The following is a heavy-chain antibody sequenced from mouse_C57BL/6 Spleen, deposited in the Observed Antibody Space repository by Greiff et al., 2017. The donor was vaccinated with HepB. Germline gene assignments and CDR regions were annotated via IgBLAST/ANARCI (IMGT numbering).Heavy chain of an antibody. CDR3: ARLYYGPSWGYFDV. D-gene: IGHD1-2*01. Sequence: QVTLKESGPGILQSSQTLSLTCSFSGFSLSTSGMGVSWIRQPSGKGLEWLAHIYWDDDKRYNPSLKSRLTISKDTSRNQVFLKITSVDTADTATYYCARLYYGPSWGYFDVWGTGTTVTVSS. CDR1: GFSLSTSGMG. CDR2: IYWDDDK. J-gene: IGHJ1*03. V-gene: IGHV8-12*01.